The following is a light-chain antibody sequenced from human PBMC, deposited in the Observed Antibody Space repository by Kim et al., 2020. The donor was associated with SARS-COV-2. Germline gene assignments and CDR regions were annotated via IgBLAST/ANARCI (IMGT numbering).Light chain of an antibody. CDR3: LKDNTAPWT. Sequence: ASIGYRVTISCRASQHITNSFAWYQQKPLEVPTLLIYAASILQSGVPSRFSGSGSGTDFTLAVSDLQPAVVATYFCLKDNTAPWTFGQGTKVDIK. V-gene: IGKV1-27*01. CDR2: AAS. CDR1: QHITNS. J-gene: IGKJ1*01.